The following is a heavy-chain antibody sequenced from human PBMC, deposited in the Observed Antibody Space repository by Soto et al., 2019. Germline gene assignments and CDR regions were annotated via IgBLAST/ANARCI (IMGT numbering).Heavy chain of an antibody. Sequence: QVQLVESGGGVVQPGRSLRLSCAASGFTFSSYGMHWVRQAPGKGLEWVAVIWYDGSNKYYADSVKGRFTISRDNSKNTLYLQMNSLRAEDTAVYYCARDCGQLVTYWYFDLWGRGTLVTVSS. J-gene: IGHJ2*01. V-gene: IGHV3-33*01. CDR3: ARDCGQLVTYWYFDL. CDR2: IWYDGSNK. D-gene: IGHD6-6*01. CDR1: GFTFSSYG.